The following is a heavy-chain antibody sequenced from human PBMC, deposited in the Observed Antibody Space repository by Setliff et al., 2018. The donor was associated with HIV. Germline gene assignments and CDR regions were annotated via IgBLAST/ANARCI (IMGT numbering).Heavy chain of an antibody. CDR1: GGSFSSDSYY. Sequence: SETLSLTCSVSGGSFSSDSYYWGWIRQFPGKGLEWVGSIYHSGTTYYNPSLKSRVTISVDTSKNQFSLKLSSVIAADTAVYYCARIFGDQGYYYGMDVWGQGTTVTVSS. CDR3: ARIFGDQGYYYGMDV. CDR2: IYHSGTT. J-gene: IGHJ6*02. V-gene: IGHV4-39*07. D-gene: IGHD3-3*01.